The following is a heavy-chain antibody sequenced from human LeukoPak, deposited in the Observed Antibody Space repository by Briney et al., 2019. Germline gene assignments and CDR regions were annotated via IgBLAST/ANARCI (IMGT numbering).Heavy chain of an antibody. CDR2: MHTSGHT. CDR1: GDSIINNY. V-gene: IGHV4-4*07. CDR3: ARDRVPHRFGELSWFDP. J-gene: IGHJ5*02. Sequence: SETLSLTCTVSGDSIINNYWGWIRQPAGKGLEWIGHMHTSGHTNYNPSLKSRVIMAVDASKNQFSLKLTSVTAADTAVYYCARDRVPHRFGELSWFDPWGRGTLVTVSS. D-gene: IGHD3-10*01.